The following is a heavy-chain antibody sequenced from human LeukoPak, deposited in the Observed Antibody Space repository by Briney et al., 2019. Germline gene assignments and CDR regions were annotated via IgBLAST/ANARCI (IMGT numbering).Heavy chain of an antibody. J-gene: IGHJ4*02. CDR3: ARPRSGYVGY. V-gene: IGHV4-39*01. CDR1: GGPISSSSYY. CDR2: IYYSGST. D-gene: IGHD5-12*01. Sequence: SETLSLTCSVSGGPISSSSYYWGWIRQPPGKGLEWIGSIYYSGSTYYNPSLKSRVTISVDTSKNQFSLKLSSVTAADTAVYYCARPRSGYVGYWGQGTLVTVSS.